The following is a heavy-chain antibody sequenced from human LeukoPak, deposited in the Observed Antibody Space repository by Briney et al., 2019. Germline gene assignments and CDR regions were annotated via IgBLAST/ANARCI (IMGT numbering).Heavy chain of an antibody. Sequence: ASVKVSCKVFGYTLSEVSLHWVRQAPGKGLEWMGGLGPEEGEKIYAQRFQGRVTMTTDTSTSTAYMELRSLRSDDTAVYYCARDLSMADLGWFDPWGQGTLVTVSS. CDR3: ARDLSMADLGWFDP. V-gene: IGHV1-24*01. CDR2: LGPEEGEK. CDR1: GYTLSEVS. J-gene: IGHJ5*02. D-gene: IGHD2-8*01.